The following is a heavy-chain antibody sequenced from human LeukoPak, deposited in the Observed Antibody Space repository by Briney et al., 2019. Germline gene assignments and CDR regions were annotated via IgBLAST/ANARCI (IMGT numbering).Heavy chain of an antibody. CDR1: GFTFSSYE. CDR3: ARDRWTVGDIVPDY. V-gene: IGHV3-48*03. Sequence: GGSLRLSCAASGFTFSSYEMKGVRQAPEEGVEWVSYISSSGSTIYYADSVKGRFTISRDNAKNSLYLPMNSLRGEDTAVYYCARDRWTVGDIVPDYWGQGTLVTVSS. J-gene: IGHJ4*02. CDR2: ISSSGSTI. D-gene: IGHD2-15*01.